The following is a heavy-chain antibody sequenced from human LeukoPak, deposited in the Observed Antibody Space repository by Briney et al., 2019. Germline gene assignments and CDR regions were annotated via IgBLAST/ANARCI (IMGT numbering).Heavy chain of an antibody. J-gene: IGHJ6*01. CDR2: IYWDDDK. CDR3: AHTEAYGYGDYYGMDV. CDR1: GGSIISSNYY. D-gene: IGHD4-17*01. V-gene: IGHV2-5*02. Sequence: TLSLTCTISGGSIISSNYYWGWIRQPPGKGLEWLALIYWDDDKRYSPSLKSRLTITKDTSKNQVVLTMTNMDPVDTATYYCAHTEAYGYGDYYGMDVWXQXTTVTVSS.